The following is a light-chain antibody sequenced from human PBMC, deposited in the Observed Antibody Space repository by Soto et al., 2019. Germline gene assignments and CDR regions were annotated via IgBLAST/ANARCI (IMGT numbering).Light chain of an antibody. CDR2: GAS. CDR1: QSVNLN. Sequence: EIMMTQSPGTLSVSPGEGATLSCTASQSVNLNLAWYHQKPGQPPRLILYGASTRAPGIPVRFRGRRSGTEFTLTISSLQSEDSAVYYCDQYNSWPRGTVGPGTKVEIK. V-gene: IGKV3-15*01. J-gene: IGKJ3*01. CDR3: DQYNSWPRGT.